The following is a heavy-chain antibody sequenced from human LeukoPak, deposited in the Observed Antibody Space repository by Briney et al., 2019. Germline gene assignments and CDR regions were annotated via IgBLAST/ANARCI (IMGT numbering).Heavy chain of an antibody. V-gene: IGHV5-51*07. D-gene: IGHD2-2*01. CDR3: ASLLRYCSSTSCQGAFDY. CDR1: GYSVTSYW. Sequence: AVSLKISGKGSGYSVTSYWIGWVHQMPRKGMERMGIIYPGDSDYRYSPSFQGQVTISADKSISTAYLQWSSLKASDTAMYYCASLLRYCSSTSCQGAFDYWGQGTLLTVSS. J-gene: IGHJ4*02. CDR2: IYPGDSDY.